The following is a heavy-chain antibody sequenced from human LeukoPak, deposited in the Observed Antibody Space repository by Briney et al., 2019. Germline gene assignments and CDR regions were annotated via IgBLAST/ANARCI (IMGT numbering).Heavy chain of an antibody. D-gene: IGHD5-12*01. CDR1: GASISTYY. Sequence: PSETLSLTCSVSGASISTYYWSWIRQPPGEGLEWIGYLYFGGSTNYNPSLKSRVTISPDTSKNQFSLKLNSVTAADTAVYYCARAGGSWSFDYLGQGTLATVSS. CDR2: LYFGGST. V-gene: IGHV4-59*01. CDR3: ARAGGSWSFDY. J-gene: IGHJ4*02.